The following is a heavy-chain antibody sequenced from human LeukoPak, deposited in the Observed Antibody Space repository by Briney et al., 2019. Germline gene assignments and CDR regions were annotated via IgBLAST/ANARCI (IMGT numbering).Heavy chain of an antibody. CDR3: ARDLEQLVPGGLA. D-gene: IGHD6-6*01. CDR2: MYTSGSS. CDR1: GDSISRSYY. V-gene: IGHV4-4*07. Sequence: SETLSLTCTVSGDSISRSYYWSWIRQPAGKGLEWIGRMYTSGSSNYSASLKSRVTMSVDTSKNQFSLKLSSVTDADTAVYYCARDLEQLVPGGLAWGQGTLVTVSS. J-gene: IGHJ5*02.